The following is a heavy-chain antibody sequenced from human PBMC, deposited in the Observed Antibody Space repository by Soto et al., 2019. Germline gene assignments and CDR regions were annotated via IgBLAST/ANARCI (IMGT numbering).Heavy chain of an antibody. Sequence: EVQLVQSGGGLVHPGGSLRLSCVASGFSFSSYSLNWVRQAPGKGLEWVAYISSSSSTKYHAKSVQGRLTISRDNAKNSLYLQMDNLLVEDTAVYYCAHMATAGTWPVIDVWGQGTLVNVSS. D-gene: IGHD6-13*01. J-gene: IGHJ3*01. V-gene: IGHV3-48*01. CDR3: AHMATAGTWPVIDV. CDR1: GFSFSSYS. CDR2: ISSSSSTK.